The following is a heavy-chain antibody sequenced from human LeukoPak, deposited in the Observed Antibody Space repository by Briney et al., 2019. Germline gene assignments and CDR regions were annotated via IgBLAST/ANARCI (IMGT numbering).Heavy chain of an antibody. J-gene: IGHJ4*02. D-gene: IGHD4-17*01. CDR2: INYSGNT. CDR1: GGSISDYY. Sequence: SETLSLTCTVSGGSISDYYWSWIRQPPGKGLEWIGYINYSGNTNYNLSLKSRVTISVDTSKNQFSLRLTSVTAADTAVFYCAREGRQDYVYFDYWGQGSLVTVSS. V-gene: IGHV4-59*01. CDR3: AREGRQDYVYFDY.